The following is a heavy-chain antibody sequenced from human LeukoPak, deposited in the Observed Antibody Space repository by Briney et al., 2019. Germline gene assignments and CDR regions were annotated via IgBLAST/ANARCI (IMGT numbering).Heavy chain of an antibody. CDR3: AVAGSGYYYNFDY. CDR1: GFTFSSYA. CDR2: ISYDGSNK. Sequence: GGSLRLSCAASGFTFSSYAMHWVRQAPGKGLEWVAVISYDGSNKYYADSVKGRFTISRDNSKNTLYLQMSSLRAEDTAVYYCAVAGSGYYYNFDYWGQGTLVTVSS. D-gene: IGHD3-22*01. J-gene: IGHJ4*02. V-gene: IGHV3-30-3*01.